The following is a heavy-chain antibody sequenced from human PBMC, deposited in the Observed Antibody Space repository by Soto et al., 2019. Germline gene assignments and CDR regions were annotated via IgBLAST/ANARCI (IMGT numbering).Heavy chain of an antibody. CDR2: IIPIFGTA. D-gene: IGHD3-3*01. J-gene: IGHJ6*02. CDR3: ARDLIFGVVNYGMDV. CDR1: GGTFSSYA. Sequence: SVKVSCKACGGTFSSYAISGVRQAPGQGLEWMGGIIPIFGTANYAQKFQGRVTITADESTSTAYMELSSLRSEDTAVYYCARDLIFGVVNYGMDVWGQGTTVTVSS. V-gene: IGHV1-69*13.